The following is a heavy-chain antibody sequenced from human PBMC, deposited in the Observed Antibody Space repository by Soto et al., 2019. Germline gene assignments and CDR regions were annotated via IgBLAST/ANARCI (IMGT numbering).Heavy chain of an antibody. CDR2: TYYRSNWRH. CDR1: GDSVSSNTAA. Sequence: SQTLSLPCAISGDSVSSNTAAWNWISSSPSRGLEWLGRTYYRSNWRHDYAVSVKSRITVNPDTAKNHFSLQLNSVTPDDPAVYYCARGVAGSGFDLWGQGTLVTVSS. D-gene: IGHD6-19*01. V-gene: IGHV6-1*01. CDR3: ARGVAGSGFDL. J-gene: IGHJ4*02.